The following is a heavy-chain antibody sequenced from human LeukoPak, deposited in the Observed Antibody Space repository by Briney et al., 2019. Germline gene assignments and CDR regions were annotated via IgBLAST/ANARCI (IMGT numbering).Heavy chain of an antibody. V-gene: IGHV3-66*01. D-gene: IGHD3-22*01. Sequence: HPGGSLRLSCAASGFTVSSNYMSWVRQAPGKGLEWVSVIYSGGSTYYADSVKGRFTISRDNSKNTLYLQMNSLRAEDTAVYYCARTVRKSTRGGLGVNDYWGQGTLVTVSS. CDR1: GFTVSSNY. J-gene: IGHJ4*02. CDR3: ARTVRKSTRGGLGVNDY. CDR2: IYSGGST.